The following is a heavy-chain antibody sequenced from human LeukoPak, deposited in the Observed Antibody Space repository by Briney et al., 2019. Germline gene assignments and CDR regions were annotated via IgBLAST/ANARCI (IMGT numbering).Heavy chain of an antibody. CDR1: GGSISSYY. Sequence: TSETLSLTCTVSGGSISSYYWSWIRQPPGKGLEWIGYIYYSGSTNYNPSLKSRVTISVDTSKNQFSLKLSSVTAADTAVYYCARAYCGGDCYKYYYYYGMDVWGQGTTVTVSS. J-gene: IGHJ6*02. CDR3: ARAYCGGDCYKYYYYYGMDV. CDR2: IYYSGST. D-gene: IGHD2-21*02. V-gene: IGHV4-59*08.